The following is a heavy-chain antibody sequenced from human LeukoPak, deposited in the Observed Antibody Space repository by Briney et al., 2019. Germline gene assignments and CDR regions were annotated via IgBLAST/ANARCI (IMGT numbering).Heavy chain of an antibody. V-gene: IGHV3-7*03. CDR2: INVDGTAE. CDR1: GFSFSTIY. CDR3: ARDLTTGWDRYYFDY. J-gene: IGHJ4*02. Sequence: GGSLRLSCAASGFSFSTIYMSWVRQTPGQGLEWVANINVDGTAEYYVDSVKGRFTISRDNAKNSLYLQMNSLRAEDTAVYYCARDLTTGWDRYYFDYWGQGTLVTVSS. D-gene: IGHD3-22*01.